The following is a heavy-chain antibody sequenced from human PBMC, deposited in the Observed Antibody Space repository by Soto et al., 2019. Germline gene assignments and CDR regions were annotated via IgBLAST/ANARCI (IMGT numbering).Heavy chain of an antibody. J-gene: IGHJ1*01. CDR3: ARGPFNYDSSGYYVY. V-gene: IGHV1-2*02. CDR2: INPNSGAT. D-gene: IGHD3-22*01. CDR1: GYSFTGYY. Sequence: ASVKVSCKTSGYSFTGYYIHWVRQAPGQGLEWMGWINPNSGATLYARKLQGRVIVSRDTPISTAFMELSSLSSDDTAVYYCARGPFNYDSSGYYVYWGQGTLVTVSS.